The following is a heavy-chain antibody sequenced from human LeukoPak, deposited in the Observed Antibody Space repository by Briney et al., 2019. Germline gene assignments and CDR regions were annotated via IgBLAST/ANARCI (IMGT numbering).Heavy chain of an antibody. D-gene: IGHD3-22*01. CDR2: VSGSGGST. J-gene: IGHJ1*01. Sequence: GGSLRLSCAASGFTFSSYAMSWVRQAPGKGLEGVSAVSGSGGSTYYSGSVKGRFTISRDNAKNSLYLQMNSLRAEDTAVYYCARDLAFTMTMWGQGTLVTVSS. V-gene: IGHV3-23*01. CDR1: GFTFSSYA. CDR3: ARDLAFTMTM.